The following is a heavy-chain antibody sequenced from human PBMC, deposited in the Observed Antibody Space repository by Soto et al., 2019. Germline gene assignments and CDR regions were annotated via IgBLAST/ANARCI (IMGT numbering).Heavy chain of an antibody. CDR1: GYTFTGYG. D-gene: IGHD2-21*02. J-gene: IGHJ4*02. V-gene: IGHV1-18*01. CDR2: ISAYNGNT. Sequence: GASVKASCKASGYTFTGYGIRWVRQAPGKSLEWMGWISAYNGNTNYAQKLQGRVPMTTDPSTNTAYMELRSLRFDDTAVYYCARAGPHGYGGDAPGYWGQGTLVTVSS. CDR3: ARAGPHGYGGDAPGY.